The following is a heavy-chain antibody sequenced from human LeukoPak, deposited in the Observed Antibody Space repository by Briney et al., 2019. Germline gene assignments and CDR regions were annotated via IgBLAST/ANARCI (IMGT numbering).Heavy chain of an antibody. CDR1: EFTFSTYG. D-gene: IGHD6-19*01. Sequence: GGSLRLSCAASEFTFSTYGMSWVRQAPGKGLEWVSGINYSGDSTYYADSVKGRFTISRDNSKNTLYLQMNSLRVEDTAVYYCASWPVGWYGEDSWGQGTLVTVSS. CDR3: ASWPVGWYGEDS. CDR2: INYSGDST. V-gene: IGHV3-23*01. J-gene: IGHJ4*02.